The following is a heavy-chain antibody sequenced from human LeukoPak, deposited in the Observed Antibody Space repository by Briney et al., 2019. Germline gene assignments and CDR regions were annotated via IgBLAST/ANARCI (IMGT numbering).Heavy chain of an antibody. D-gene: IGHD5-24*01. J-gene: IGHJ6*02. CDR2: ISNSGSTI. CDR1: GFTFSDYY. Sequence: AGSLRLSCAASGFTFSDYYMSWIRQAPGKGLEWVSYISNSGSTIYYADSVKGRFTSSRDNAKNSLYLQMNSLRAEDTAVYYCAREGRDGYKERGMDVWGQGTTVTVSS. CDR3: AREGRDGYKERGMDV. V-gene: IGHV3-11*01.